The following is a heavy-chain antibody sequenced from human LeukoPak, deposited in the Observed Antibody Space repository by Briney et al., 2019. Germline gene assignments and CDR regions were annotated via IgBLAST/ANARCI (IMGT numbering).Heavy chain of an antibody. CDR2: ISYDGSNK. CDR3: AKAYYDFWSGYYNSYLDY. J-gene: IGHJ4*02. D-gene: IGHD3-3*01. V-gene: IGHV3-30*18. CDR1: GFTFSSYG. Sequence: GGSLRLSCAASGFTFSSYGMHWVRQAPGKGLEWVAVISYDGSNKYYADSVKGRFTISRDNSKNTLYLQMNSLRAEDTAVYYCAKAYYDFWSGYYNSYLDYWGQGTLVTVSS.